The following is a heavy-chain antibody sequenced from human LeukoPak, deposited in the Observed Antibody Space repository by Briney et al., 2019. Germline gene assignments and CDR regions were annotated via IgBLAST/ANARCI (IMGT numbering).Heavy chain of an antibody. CDR2: LFDSVNT. CDR1: GGSISSHY. V-gene: IGHV4-59*11. Sequence: SETLSLTCTVSGGSISSHYWSWIRQPPGKGLEWIAYLFDSVNTKDNPSLQSRLTLSADTSKNQFSLRLSSVTAADTAVYYCTTIKRGSIFGYFDFWGQGIKVTVSS. D-gene: IGHD5-18*01. J-gene: IGHJ4*02. CDR3: TTIKRGSIFGYFDF.